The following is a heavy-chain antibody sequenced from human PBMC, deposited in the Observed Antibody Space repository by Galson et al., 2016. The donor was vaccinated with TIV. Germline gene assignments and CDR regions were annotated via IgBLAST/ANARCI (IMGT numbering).Heavy chain of an antibody. CDR1: GFSFSDYF. CDR2: ISTSGSTT. CDR3: ARDRLSVLTAILFDY. J-gene: IGHJ4*02. Sequence: SLRLSCAASGFSFSDYFMTWIRQPPGKGLEWVSYISTSGSTTWDADSVEGRFSVSRDNGKGSLFLQLNSLRSDDTAVYYCARDRLSVLTAILFDYWGQGTLVTVSS. V-gene: IGHV3-11*01. D-gene: IGHD2-21*02.